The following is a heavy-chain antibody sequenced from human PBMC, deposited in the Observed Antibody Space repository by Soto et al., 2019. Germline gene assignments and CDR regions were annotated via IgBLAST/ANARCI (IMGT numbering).Heavy chain of an antibody. V-gene: IGHV5-51*01. D-gene: IGHD5-12*01. J-gene: IGHJ6*02. CDR3: AREMATIAYYYGMDV. Sequence: GESLKISCKGSGYSFTSYWIGWVRQMPGKGLEWMGIIYPGDSDTRYSPSFQGQVTISADKSISTAYLQWSSLKASDTAMYYCAREMATIAYYYGMDVWGQGTTVTVSS. CDR1: GYSFTSYW. CDR2: IYPGDSDT.